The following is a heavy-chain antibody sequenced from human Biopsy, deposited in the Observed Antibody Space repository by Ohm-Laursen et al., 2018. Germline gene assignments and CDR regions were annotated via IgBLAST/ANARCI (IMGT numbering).Heavy chain of an antibody. Sequence: SLRLSCSASGFTVSDNHISWIRQAPGKGLQWVSLIYSDGNTYFADSVKGRFTISRDIPRNTLYLQMNSVRAEDTAVYNCARGPGNLWSGYYSWGQGSLVSVSS. J-gene: IGHJ5*02. CDR3: ARGPGNLWSGYYS. CDR2: IYSDGNT. D-gene: IGHD3-3*01. CDR1: GFTVSDNH. V-gene: IGHV3-53*01.